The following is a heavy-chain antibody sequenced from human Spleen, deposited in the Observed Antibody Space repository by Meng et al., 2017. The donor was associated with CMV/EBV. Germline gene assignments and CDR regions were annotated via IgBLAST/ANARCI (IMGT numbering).Heavy chain of an antibody. V-gene: IGHV1-18*01. J-gene: IGHJ4*02. CDR3: ARDFSGGYDCFDY. Sequence: ASVKVSCRASGYTFTSYGISWVRQAPGQGLEWMGWIGTYNGNTNYAQNLQGRVTLTTDTSTSTVYMEVRSLRSDDTAVYYCARDFSGGYDCFDYRGQGTLVTVSS. CDR1: GYTFTSYG. CDR2: IGTYNGNT. D-gene: IGHD5-12*01.